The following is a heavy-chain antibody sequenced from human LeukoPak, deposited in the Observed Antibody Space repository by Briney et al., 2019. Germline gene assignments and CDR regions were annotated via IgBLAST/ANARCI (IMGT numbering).Heavy chain of an antibody. Sequence: PGGSLRLSCAASGFTFDDYAMHWVRQAPGKGLEWVSGISWNSGSIGYADSVKGRFTISRDNAKNSLYLQMNSLRAEDTALYYCAKAYDSSGYDAFDIWGQGTMVTVSS. CDR2: ISWNSGSI. D-gene: IGHD3-22*01. J-gene: IGHJ3*02. V-gene: IGHV3-9*01. CDR1: GFTFDDYA. CDR3: AKAYDSSGYDAFDI.